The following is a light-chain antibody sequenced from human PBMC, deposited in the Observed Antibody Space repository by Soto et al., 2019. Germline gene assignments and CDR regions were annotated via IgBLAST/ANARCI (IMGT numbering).Light chain of an antibody. J-gene: IGKJ1*01. CDR3: QQSDNPLLT. V-gene: IGKV1-39*01. CDR2: SAS. Sequence: DIQMTQSPSSLSASVGDRVTITCRASQRVGSYLNWYQQKPGKAPTLQIYSASELQSGVSSRFSGSGSGTDFTLTIRNLQTVDFAVYYCQQSDNPLLTFGQGTKVEI. CDR1: QRVGSY.